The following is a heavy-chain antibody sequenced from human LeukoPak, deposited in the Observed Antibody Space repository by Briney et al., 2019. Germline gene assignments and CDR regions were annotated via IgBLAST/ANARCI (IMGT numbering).Heavy chain of an antibody. V-gene: IGHV3-30-3*01. CDR2: ISYDGSNK. D-gene: IGHD3-16*01. CDR3: ARDRLGYFDY. Sequence: GRSLRLSCAASGFTFSSYAMHWVRQAPGKGLEWVAVISYDGSNKYYADSVKGRFTISRDDSKNTLYLQMNSLRAEDTAVYYCARDRLGYFDYWGQGTLVTVSS. J-gene: IGHJ4*02. CDR1: GFTFSSYA.